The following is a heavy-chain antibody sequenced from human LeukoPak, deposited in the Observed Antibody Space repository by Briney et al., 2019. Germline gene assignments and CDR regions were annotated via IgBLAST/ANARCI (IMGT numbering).Heavy chain of an antibody. V-gene: IGHV3-23*01. CDR2: ISGSGDNT. D-gene: IGHD1-26*01. CDR1: GFTFSSHG. CDR3: ARGNSGSYSQDWFDP. Sequence: GGSLRLSCAASGFTFSSHGMSWVRQAPGKGLEWVSTISGSGDNTYYADSVKGRFTISRDNAKNSLYLQMNSLRDDDMALYYCARGNSGSYSQDWFDPWGQGTLVTVSS. J-gene: IGHJ5*02.